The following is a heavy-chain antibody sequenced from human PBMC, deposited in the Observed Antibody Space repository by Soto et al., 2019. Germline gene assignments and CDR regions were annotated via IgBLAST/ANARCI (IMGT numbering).Heavy chain of an antibody. D-gene: IGHD3-3*01. J-gene: IGHJ4*02. CDR3: AKDRFLGVGPPLFDY. CDR2: ISYDGSNK. V-gene: IGHV3-30*18. Sequence: GGSLRLSCGASGVTFSSYGMHWVRQAPGKGLAWVAVISYDGSNKYYADSVKGRFTISRDNSKNTLYLQMNSLSAEDTAVYYCAKDRFLGVGPPLFDYWGQGTLVTVSS. CDR1: GVTFSSYG.